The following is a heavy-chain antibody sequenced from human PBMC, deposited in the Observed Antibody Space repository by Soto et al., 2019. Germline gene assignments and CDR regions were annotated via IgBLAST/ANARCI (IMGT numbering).Heavy chain of an antibody. Sequence: QVQLVQSGAEVKKPGASVKVSCKASGYTFIHYYIHWVRQATGQGLEWMAIINPNGGSTNYAQKFQAQGTVTSHTSAGTASMELNSLASGGTAVYCCARSLLRGDFWGQGTLFTVSS. CDR1: GYTFIHYY. CDR2: INPNGGST. V-gene: IGHV1-46*01. J-gene: IGHJ4*02. CDR3: ARSLLRGDF. D-gene: IGHD2-21*01.